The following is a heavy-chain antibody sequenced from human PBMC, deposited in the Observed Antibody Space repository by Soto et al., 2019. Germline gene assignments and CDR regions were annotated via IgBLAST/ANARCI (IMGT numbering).Heavy chain of an antibody. D-gene: IGHD3-3*01. J-gene: IGHJ4*02. CDR3: TTDLQYYDFWSGYSPFDY. CDR1: GFTFSNAW. CDR2: IKSKTDGGTT. V-gene: IGHV3-15*01. Sequence: GGSLRLSCAASGFTFSNAWMSWVRQAPGKGLEWVGRIKSKTDGGTTDYAAPVKGRFTISRDDSKNTLYLQMNSLKTEDTAVYYCTTDLQYYDFWSGYSPFDYWGQGTLVTVSS.